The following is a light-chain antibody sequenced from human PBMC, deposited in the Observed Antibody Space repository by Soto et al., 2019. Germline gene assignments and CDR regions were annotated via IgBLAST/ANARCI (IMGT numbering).Light chain of an antibody. CDR3: QQRSISELT. V-gene: IGKV3-11*01. CDR2: DAS. J-gene: IGKJ4*01. CDR1: QSVSSY. Sequence: EIVLTQSPATLSLSPAERATLSCRASQSVSSYLAWYQQKPGQAPRLLIYDASNRATGIPARFSGSGSGTDFTLTISSLEPEDFAVYYCQQRSISELTFGGGTKVEIK.